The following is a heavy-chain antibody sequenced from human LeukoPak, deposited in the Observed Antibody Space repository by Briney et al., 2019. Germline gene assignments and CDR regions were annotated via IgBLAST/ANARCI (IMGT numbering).Heavy chain of an antibody. J-gene: IGHJ4*02. CDR1: GGSISSYY. D-gene: IGHD2-21*01. Sequence: SETLSLTCTVSGGSISSYYWSWIRQPPGKGLEWIGHIYYSGSTNYNPSLKSRVTISVDTSKNQLSLKLSSVTAADTAVYYCARGGRFPCDYWGQGTLVTVSS. CDR3: ARGGRFPCDY. V-gene: IGHV4-59*01. CDR2: IYYSGST.